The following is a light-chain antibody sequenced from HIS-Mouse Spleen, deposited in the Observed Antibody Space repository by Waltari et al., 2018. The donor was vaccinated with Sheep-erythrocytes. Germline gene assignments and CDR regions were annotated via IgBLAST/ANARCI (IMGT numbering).Light chain of an antibody. J-gene: IGKJ1*01. CDR1: QGIISA. CDR2: DAS. V-gene: IGKV1D-13*01. CDR3: QQFNNYPRT. Sequence: AIQLTQSPSSLSASVGDRVTIPCRASQGIISALAWYQQKPGKAPKLLIYDASSLESGVPSRFSGSGSGTDFTLTISSLQPEDFATYYCQQFNNYPRTFGQGTKVEIK.